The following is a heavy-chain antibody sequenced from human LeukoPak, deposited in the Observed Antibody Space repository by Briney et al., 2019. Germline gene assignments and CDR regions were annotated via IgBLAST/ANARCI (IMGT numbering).Heavy chain of an antibody. V-gene: IGHV3-30*04. Sequence: GGSLRLSCVASEFTFSSYAMHWVRQAPGKGLEWVSVISYDGRTTYLSDSVKGRFSTSRDNSKNTVNLQMNSLRAEDTAVYYCAKDRGNYYDAPRFDPWGQGTLVTVSS. CDR1: EFTFSSYA. CDR2: ISYDGRTT. CDR3: AKDRGNYYDAPRFDP. D-gene: IGHD3-22*01. J-gene: IGHJ5*02.